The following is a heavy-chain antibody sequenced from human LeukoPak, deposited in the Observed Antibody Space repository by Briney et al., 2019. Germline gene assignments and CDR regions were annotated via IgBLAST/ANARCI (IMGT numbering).Heavy chain of an antibody. J-gene: IGHJ1*01. Sequence: GGSLRLSCAASGFTFSSYSMNWVRQAPGKGLEWVSAISGSGGSTYYADSVKGRFTISRDNSKNTLYLQMNSLRAEDTAVYYCAKDQITMIVPGYFQHWGQGTLVTVSS. V-gene: IGHV3-23*01. D-gene: IGHD3-22*01. CDR1: GFTFSSYS. CDR3: AKDQITMIVPGYFQH. CDR2: ISGSGGST.